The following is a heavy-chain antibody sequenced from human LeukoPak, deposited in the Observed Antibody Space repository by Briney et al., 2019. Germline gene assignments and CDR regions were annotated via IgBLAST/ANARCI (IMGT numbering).Heavy chain of an antibody. CDR2: ISSDGSNK. CDR1: GFTFSSYG. J-gene: IGHJ4*02. V-gene: IGHV3-30*02. D-gene: IGHD6-13*01. Sequence: GGSLRLSCAASGFTFSSYGMHWVRQAPGKGLEWVAVISSDGSNKYYGDSVKGRFTISRDNSKNTLHLQMTSLRTEDTAVYYCAKDQSSNYFDYWGQGTLVTVSS. CDR3: AKDQSSNYFDY.